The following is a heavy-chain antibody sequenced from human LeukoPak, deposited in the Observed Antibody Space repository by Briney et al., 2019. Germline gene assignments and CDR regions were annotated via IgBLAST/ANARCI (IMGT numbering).Heavy chain of an antibody. CDR3: ARGRYYTDSESSYRGLDS. D-gene: IGHD3-10*01. Sequence: PSETLSLTCTVSGGSISSSNYYWGWIRQPPGKGLEWIGSIYYSGSTYYNPSLKSRVTISVDTSKNQFSLKLSSVTAADTAVYYCARGRYYTDSESSYRGLDSWGQGTPVTVSS. CDR1: GGSISSSNYY. V-gene: IGHV4-39*07. CDR2: IYYSGST. J-gene: IGHJ4*02.